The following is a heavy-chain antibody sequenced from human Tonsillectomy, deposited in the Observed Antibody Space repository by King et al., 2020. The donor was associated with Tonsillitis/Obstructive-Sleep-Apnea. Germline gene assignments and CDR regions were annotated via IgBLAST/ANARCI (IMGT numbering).Heavy chain of an antibody. V-gene: IGHV3-21*01. Sequence: DVQLVESGGGLVKPGGSLTLSCAASGFIFSSYSMNWVRQTPGKGLEWVSSISSSSNYIYYADSVKGRFTISRDNAKNSLYLQRNSLRAEDTAVYYCARDLTAQGVPDYWGQGTLVTVAS. CDR3: ARDLTAQGVPDY. D-gene: IGHD3-10*01. CDR2: ISSSSNYI. CDR1: GFIFSSYS. J-gene: IGHJ4*02.